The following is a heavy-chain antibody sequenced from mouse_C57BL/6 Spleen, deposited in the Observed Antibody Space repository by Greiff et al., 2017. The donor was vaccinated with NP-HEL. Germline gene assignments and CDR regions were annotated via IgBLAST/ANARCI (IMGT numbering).Heavy chain of an antibody. V-gene: IGHV14-3*01. CDR1: GFNIKNTY. CDR2: IDPANGNT. J-gene: IGHJ2*01. Sequence: EVKLQESVAELVRPGASVKLSCTASGFNIKNTYMHWVKQRPEQGLEWIGRIDPANGNTKYAPKFQGKATITADTSSNTAYLQLSSLTSEDTAIYYCARWGTVVAGDFDYWGQGTTLTVSS. D-gene: IGHD1-1*01. CDR3: ARWGTVVAGDFDY.